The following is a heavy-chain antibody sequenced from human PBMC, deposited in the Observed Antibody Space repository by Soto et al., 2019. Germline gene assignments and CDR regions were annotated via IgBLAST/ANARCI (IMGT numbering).Heavy chain of an antibody. V-gene: IGHV4-34*01. CDR2: INHSGST. CDR1: GGSFSGYY. CDR3: ARRQDYGDYSPLPDY. D-gene: IGHD4-17*01. J-gene: IGHJ4*02. Sequence: QVQLQQWGAGLLKPSETLSLTCAVYGGSFSGYYWSWIRQPPGKGLEWIGEINHSGSTNCNPSLKSRVTISVDTSKNQFSLKLSSVTAADTAVYYCARRQDYGDYSPLPDYWGQGTLVTVSS.